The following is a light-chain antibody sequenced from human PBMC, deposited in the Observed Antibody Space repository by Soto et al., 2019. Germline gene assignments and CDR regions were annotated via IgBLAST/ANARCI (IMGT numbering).Light chain of an antibody. CDR3: QHYGSSLFT. V-gene: IGKV3-20*01. CDR1: QSFSSSY. Sequence: EIVLTQSPGTLSLSPGERATLSCRASQSFSSSYLAWYQQKPGQAPRLLLYGASSRATGIPDRFSGSGSGTDFTLTISSLEPEDFAVYYCQHYGSSLFTFCPGTKVDVK. CDR2: GAS. J-gene: IGKJ3*01.